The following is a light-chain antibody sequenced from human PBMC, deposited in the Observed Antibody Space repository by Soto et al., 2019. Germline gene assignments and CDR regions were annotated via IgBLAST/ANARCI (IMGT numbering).Light chain of an antibody. Sequence: QSVLTQPASVSGSPGQSITISCTGTSSDVGSYNLVSWYQHHPGKAPKIMIYEVSKWPSGVSNRFSGSKSGNTASLTISGLQAEDGADYYCCSYAGTSTLGFGTGTKVTVL. CDR2: EVS. CDR1: SSDVGSYNL. J-gene: IGLJ1*01. V-gene: IGLV2-23*02. CDR3: CSYAGTSTLG.